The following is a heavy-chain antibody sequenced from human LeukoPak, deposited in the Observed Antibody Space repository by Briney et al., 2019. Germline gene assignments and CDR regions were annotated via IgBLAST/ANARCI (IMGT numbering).Heavy chain of an antibody. V-gene: IGHV4-39*01. CDR1: GGSISSSSYY. Sequence: PETLSLTCTVSGGSISSSSYYWGWIRQPPGKGLEWIGSIYYSGSTYYNPSLKSRVTISVDTSKNQFSLKLSSVTAADTAVYYCASEALLFPAFDPWGQGTLVTVSS. J-gene: IGHJ5*02. D-gene: IGHD3-10*01. CDR2: IYYSGST. CDR3: ASEALLFPAFDP.